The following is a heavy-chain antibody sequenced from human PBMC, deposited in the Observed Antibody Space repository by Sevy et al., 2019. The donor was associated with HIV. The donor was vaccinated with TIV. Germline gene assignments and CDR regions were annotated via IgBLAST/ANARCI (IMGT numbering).Heavy chain of an antibody. J-gene: IGHJ3*02. Sequence: SETLSLTCPVSGGSVSSGSYYWSWIRQPPGKGLEWIGYIYYSGSTNYNPSLKSRVTISLDTSKIQFSLKLRSVTAADTAVFYCAILFTADDAFDIWGQGTMVTV. CDR2: IYYSGST. V-gene: IGHV4-61*01. CDR1: GGSVSSGSYY. CDR3: AILFTADDAFDI.